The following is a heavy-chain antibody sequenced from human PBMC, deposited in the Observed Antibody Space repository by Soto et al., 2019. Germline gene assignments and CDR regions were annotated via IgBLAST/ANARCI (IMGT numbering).Heavy chain of an antibody. CDR1: GGTFSSYA. J-gene: IGHJ5*02. D-gene: IGHD3-10*02. V-gene: IGHV1-69*12. Sequence: QVQLVQSGAEVKKPGSSVKVSCKASGGTFSSYAISWVRQAPGQGLEWMGGIIPIFGTANYAQKFQGRVTITADESTSTAYMELSSLRSEDTAGYYCARGLFAATVRADWFDPWGQGTLVTVSS. CDR3: ARGLFAATVRADWFDP. CDR2: IIPIFGTA.